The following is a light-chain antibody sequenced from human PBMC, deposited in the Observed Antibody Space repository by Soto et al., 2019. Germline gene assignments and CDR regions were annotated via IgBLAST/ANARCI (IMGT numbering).Light chain of an antibody. CDR2: EVS. Sequence: QSALTQPASVSGSPGQSITISCIGTSSDVGAYNYVSWYQQHPGKAPKLMISEVSNRPSGVSNRFSGSKSGNTASLTISGLQAEDEGDYYCSSYTSTTTLVVFGGGTKLTVL. CDR1: SSDVGAYNY. J-gene: IGLJ2*01. V-gene: IGLV2-14*01. CDR3: SSYTSTTTLVV.